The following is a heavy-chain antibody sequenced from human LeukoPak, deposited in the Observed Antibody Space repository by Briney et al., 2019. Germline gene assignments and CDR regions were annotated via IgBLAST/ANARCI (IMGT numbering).Heavy chain of an antibody. V-gene: IGHV3-23*01. CDR3: AKTLGYSSGWPGDY. CDR1: GFTFSSYA. CDR2: ISGSGGST. J-gene: IGHJ4*02. Sequence: TGGSLRLSCAASGFTFSSYAMSWVRQAPGKGLEWVSTISGSGGSTYYADSVKGRFTFSRDNSKNTLYLQMNSLRAEDTAVYYCAKTLGYSSGWPGDYWGQGTLVTVSS. D-gene: IGHD6-19*01.